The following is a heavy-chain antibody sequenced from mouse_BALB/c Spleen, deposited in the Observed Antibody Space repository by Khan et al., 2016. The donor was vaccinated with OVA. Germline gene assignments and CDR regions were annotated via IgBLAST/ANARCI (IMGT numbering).Heavy chain of an antibody. D-gene: IGHD1-3*01. CDR1: GFSLTSYG. V-gene: IGHV2-9*02. CDR2: IWAGGGT. Sequence: QVQLKQSGPGLVAPSQSLSITCTVSGFSLTSYGVHWVRQPPGKGLEWLGVIWAGGGTNYNSALMSRLSISKDNSKSQVSLKMNSRQTDDKAMYYCARLEDIWGQGTTLTVSS. CDR3: ARLEDI. J-gene: IGHJ2*01.